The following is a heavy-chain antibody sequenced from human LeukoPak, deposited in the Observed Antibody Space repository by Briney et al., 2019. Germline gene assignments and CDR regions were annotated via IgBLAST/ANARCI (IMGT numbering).Heavy chain of an antibody. CDR1: GYSISSGDY. V-gene: IGHV4-38-2*01. CDR2: IFHSGST. D-gene: IGHD3-10*01. J-gene: IGHJ4*02. CDR3: ARGIYYLIEY. Sequence: SETLSLTCAVSGYSISSGDYWGWIRQSPAKALEWIGNIFHSGSTYHNPSLKSRVTISVDTSKNEFSLKLSSVTAADTAVYYCARGIYYLIEYWGQGTLVTVSS.